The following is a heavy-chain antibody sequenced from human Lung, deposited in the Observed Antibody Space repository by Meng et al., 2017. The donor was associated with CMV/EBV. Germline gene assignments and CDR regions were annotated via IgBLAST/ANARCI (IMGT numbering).Heavy chain of an antibody. CDR3: AGWSISIQH. Sequence: SXXVSCKASGGTFNSYVIYWVRQAPGQGLEWMGGITPISATVNYAQRFQGRVTLTTDESTNTAYMELTGLRSDDTAVYFCAGWSISIQHWGQGTLVTVSS. CDR2: ITPISATV. J-gene: IGHJ1*01. V-gene: IGHV1-69*05. D-gene: IGHD2-8*02. CDR1: GGTFNSYV.